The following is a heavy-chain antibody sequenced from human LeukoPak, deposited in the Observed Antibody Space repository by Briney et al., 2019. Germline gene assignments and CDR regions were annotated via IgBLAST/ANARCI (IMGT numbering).Heavy chain of an antibody. CDR3: AKDPTELGILPMDY. CDR1: GFTFSSYW. Sequence: PGGSLRLSCAASGFTFSSYWMHWVRQAPGKGLVWVSRINSEGTSTSYADSVKGRFTISRDNSKNTLYLQINSLRTEDTAVYYCAKDPTELGILPMDYWGQGTLVTVSS. V-gene: IGHV3-74*01. J-gene: IGHJ4*02. D-gene: IGHD1-1*01. CDR2: INSEGTST.